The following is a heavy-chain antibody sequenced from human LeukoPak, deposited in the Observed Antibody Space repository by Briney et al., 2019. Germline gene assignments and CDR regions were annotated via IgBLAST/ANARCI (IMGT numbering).Heavy chain of an antibody. CDR2: ISYDGSNK. CDR3: AKDARYYFDY. Sequence: AGGSLRLSCAASGFTFSSYGMHWVRQAPGKGLEWVAVISYDGSNKYYADSVKGRFTISRDNSKNTLYLQMSSLRAEDTAVYYCAKDARYYFDYWGQGTLVTVSS. V-gene: IGHV3-30*18. J-gene: IGHJ4*02. CDR1: GFTFSSYG.